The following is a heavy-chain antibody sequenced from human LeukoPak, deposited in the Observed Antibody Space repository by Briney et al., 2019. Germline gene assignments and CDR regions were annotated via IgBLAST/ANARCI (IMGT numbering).Heavy chain of an antibody. Sequence: GGSLRLSCAASGFTFSSYAMSWVRQAPGKGLEWVSAISGSGGSTYYADSVKGRFTISRDNSKNTLYLQMNSLRAEDTAVYYCAKDSPGCSGYEQRAEYFQHWGQGTLVTVSS. CDR3: AKDSPGCSGYEQRAEYFQH. V-gene: IGHV3-23*01. CDR1: GFTFSSYA. CDR2: ISGSGGST. D-gene: IGHD5-12*01. J-gene: IGHJ1*01.